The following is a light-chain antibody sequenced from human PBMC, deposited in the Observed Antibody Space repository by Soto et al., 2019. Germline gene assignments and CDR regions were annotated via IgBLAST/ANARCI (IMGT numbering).Light chain of an antibody. V-gene: IGKV3-15*01. J-gene: IGKJ4*01. CDR1: QNIRGS. CDR2: DGS. CDR3: HQYYKWPLT. Sequence: EIVLTQSPATVSLSPGERASLSCRASQNIRGSLAWYQQKPGQAPRLLIYDGSTRAAGVPARFSGSGSGTEFTLTISSLLSGDFAVYYCHQYYKWPLTFGGGTKVDI.